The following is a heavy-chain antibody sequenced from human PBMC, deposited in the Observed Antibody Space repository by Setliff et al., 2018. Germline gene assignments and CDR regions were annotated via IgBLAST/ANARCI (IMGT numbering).Heavy chain of an antibody. J-gene: IGHJ4*02. CDR1: GGTFGDYG. V-gene: IGHV1-69*13. CDR2: IILIFDRT. Sequence: ASVKVSCKASGGTFGDYGITWVRQAPGQGLEWMGGIILIFDRTKYAQKFQGRVTITADESTSTAYMELSGLRSDDTAVYFCARPRSPKISIFGVTPFDYWGQGTLVTVSS. D-gene: IGHD3-3*01. CDR3: ARPRSPKISIFGVTPFDY.